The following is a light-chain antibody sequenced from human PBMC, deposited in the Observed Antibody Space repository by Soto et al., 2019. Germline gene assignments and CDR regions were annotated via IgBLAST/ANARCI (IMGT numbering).Light chain of an antibody. V-gene: IGKV3-15*01. CDR2: GAS. CDR3: QQSNNWRRT. Sequence: ETVLTQSPSTLSLSPGERATLSCRASQSVSSSLAWYQQKPGQAPRLLMYGASTRATGIPARFSGSGSGTEFTLTISSLQSEDFAVYYCQQSNNWRRTFGQGTKVDIK. CDR1: QSVSSS. J-gene: IGKJ1*01.